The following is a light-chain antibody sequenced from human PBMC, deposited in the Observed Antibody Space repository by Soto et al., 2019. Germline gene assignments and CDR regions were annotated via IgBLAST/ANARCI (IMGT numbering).Light chain of an antibody. CDR2: DAS. V-gene: IGKV3-15*01. CDR3: QQYNNWPQLT. CDR1: QSVNTN. Sequence: EIVMTQSPATLSVSPGERATLSCRASQSVNTNLAWYQQKPGQAPRLLISDASTRATGIPARFGGSGSGTEFTLTISSLQSEDFAVYYCQQYNNWPQLTFGGGTKVDIK. J-gene: IGKJ4*01.